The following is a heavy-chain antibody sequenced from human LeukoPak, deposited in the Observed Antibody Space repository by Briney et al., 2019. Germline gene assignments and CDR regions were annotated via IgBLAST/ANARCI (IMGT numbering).Heavy chain of an antibody. CDR1: GGSISSGGYY. Sequence: PSQTLSLTCTVSGGSISSGGYYWSWIRQRPGKGLEWIGYIYYSGSTDYNPSLKSRVTISVDTSKNQFSLKLSSVTAADTAVYYCGRGGYYFYYGMDVWGQRTTVTVSS. J-gene: IGHJ6*02. CDR2: IYYSGST. V-gene: IGHV4-31*03. CDR3: GRGGYYFYYGMDV.